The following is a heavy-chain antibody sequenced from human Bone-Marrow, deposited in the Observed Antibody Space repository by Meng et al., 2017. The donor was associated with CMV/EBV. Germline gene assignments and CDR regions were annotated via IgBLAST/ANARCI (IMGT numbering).Heavy chain of an antibody. CDR3: GVLAH. J-gene: IGHJ4*02. D-gene: IGHD3-3*02. V-gene: IGHV3-48*03. Sequence: GGSLRLSCVVSGFSFSDYEMMWVRQAPGKGLEWVSYISSSGTKIKYADSVKGRFTISRDNAKRLVYLQMNSLRAEDTAVYYCGVLAHWGQGAVVTVSS. CDR2: ISSSGTKI. CDR1: GFSFSDYE.